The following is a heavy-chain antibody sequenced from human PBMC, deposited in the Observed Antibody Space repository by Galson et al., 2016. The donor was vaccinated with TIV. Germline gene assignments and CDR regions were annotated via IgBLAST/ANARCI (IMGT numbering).Heavy chain of an antibody. D-gene: IGHD2/OR15-2a*01. V-gene: IGHV3-30-3*01. CDR3: ARAIGLLSYFDY. J-gene: IGHJ4*02. CDR2: ISYDGNNK. Sequence: EWVALISYDGNNKYYADSVKGRFTISRDNSKNTLDLQMNSLRTEDTAVYYCARAIGLLSYFDYWGQGTQVTVSS.